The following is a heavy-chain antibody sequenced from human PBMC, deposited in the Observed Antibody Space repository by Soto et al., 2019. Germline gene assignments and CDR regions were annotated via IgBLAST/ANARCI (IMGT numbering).Heavy chain of an antibody. Sequence: HPGGSLRLSCAASGFTFSSYAMSWVRQAPGKGLEWVSAISGSGGSTYYADSVKGRFTISRDNSKNTLYLQMNSLRAEDTAVYYCAKDLDDGYSYGYIGYWGQGTLVTVSS. J-gene: IGHJ4*02. V-gene: IGHV3-23*01. CDR1: GFTFSSYA. CDR3: AKDLDDGYSYGYIGY. D-gene: IGHD5-18*01. CDR2: ISGSGGST.